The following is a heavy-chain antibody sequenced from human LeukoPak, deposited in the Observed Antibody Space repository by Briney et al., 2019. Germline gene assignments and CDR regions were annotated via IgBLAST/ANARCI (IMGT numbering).Heavy chain of an antibody. V-gene: IGHV3-23*01. CDR2: ISSSGGST. CDR1: GFTFSNYG. J-gene: IGHJ4*02. Sequence: GGSLRLSCAASGFTFSNYGMTWVRQAPGKGLEWVSSISSSGGSTYYADSVKGRFTISRDNSKNTLYLQMNSLRAEDTALYYCEKVGLSVGTIVATEYWGQGPLVTVYS. D-gene: IGHD6-13*01. CDR3: EKVGLSVGTIVATEY.